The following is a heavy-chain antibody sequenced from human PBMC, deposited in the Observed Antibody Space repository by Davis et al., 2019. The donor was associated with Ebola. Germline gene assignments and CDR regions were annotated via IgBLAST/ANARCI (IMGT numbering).Heavy chain of an antibody. CDR1: GYTFTNYY. V-gene: IGHV1-46*01. CDR3: ARGEEVGAADYNWFDP. Sequence: ASVKVSCKTFGYTFTNYYIHWVRQAPGQGLEWMGIINPDGGSTIYTQRFQGRVAITRDTPTSTVYMELTNLRSEDTAVYYCARGEEVGAADYNWFDPWGRGTLVTVSS. J-gene: IGHJ5*02. D-gene: IGHD6-13*01. CDR2: INPDGGST.